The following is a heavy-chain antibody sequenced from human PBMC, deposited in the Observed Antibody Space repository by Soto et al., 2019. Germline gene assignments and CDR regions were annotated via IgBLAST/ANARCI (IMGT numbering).Heavy chain of an antibody. CDR1: GFTFGDYA. D-gene: IGHD3-22*01. Sequence: PGGSLRLSCTASGFTFGDYAMSWFRQAPGKGLEWVGFIRSKAYGGTTEYAASVKGRFTISRDDSKSIAYLQMNSLKTEDTAVYYCTSPTTVVVVPPDYREHHDAFDIWGQGTMVTVSS. CDR2: IRSKAYGGTT. V-gene: IGHV3-49*03. CDR3: TSPTTVVVVPPDYREHHDAFDI. J-gene: IGHJ3*02.